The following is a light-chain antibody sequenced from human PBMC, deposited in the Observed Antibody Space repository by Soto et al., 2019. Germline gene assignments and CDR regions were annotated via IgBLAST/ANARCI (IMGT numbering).Light chain of an antibody. CDR2: DAS. V-gene: IGKV1-5*01. CDR3: QQYRTYPWT. Sequence: DIQMTQSPSSLSASVGDRVTITCRASQSISSYLNWYQQKPGKAPKLLIFDASSLERGVPSRFSGSGSGTDFTLTISSLQPDDVATYYCQQYRTYPWTFGQGTKVDIK. CDR1: QSISSY. J-gene: IGKJ1*01.